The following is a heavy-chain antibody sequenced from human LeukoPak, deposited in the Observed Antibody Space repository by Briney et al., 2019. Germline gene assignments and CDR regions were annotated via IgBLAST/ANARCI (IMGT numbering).Heavy chain of an antibody. D-gene: IGHD5-18*01. J-gene: IGHJ5*02. CDR3: ARGGLYSYGYSGRKVFPYWFDP. CDR2: INHSGST. Sequence: PSETLSLTCAVYGGSFSGYYWSWIRQPPGKGLEWIGEINHSGSTNYNPSLKSRVTISVDTSKNQFSLKLSSVTAADTAVYYCARGGLYSYGYSGRKVFPYWFDPRGQGTLVTVSS. V-gene: IGHV4-34*01. CDR1: GGSFSGYY.